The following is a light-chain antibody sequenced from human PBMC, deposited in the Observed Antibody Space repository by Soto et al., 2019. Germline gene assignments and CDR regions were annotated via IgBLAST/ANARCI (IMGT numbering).Light chain of an antibody. J-gene: IGKJ3*01. V-gene: IGKV1-39*01. Sequence: DIQMTQSPSSLSASVGDRVTITCRASQSISSYLNWYQQKPGKAPKLLIYAASSLQSGVPSRFSGSGSGTDFTLTISSLQPEDFATYYCQQSYSTLSFTFDPGTKVDIK. CDR1: QSISSY. CDR2: AAS. CDR3: QQSYSTLSFT.